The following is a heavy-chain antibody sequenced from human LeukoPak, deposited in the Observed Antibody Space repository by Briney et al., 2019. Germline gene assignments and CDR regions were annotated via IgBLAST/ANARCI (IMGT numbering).Heavy chain of an antibody. CDR3: ARGRGNYGSGSYPFDY. J-gene: IGHJ4*02. CDR1: GGTFSSYA. Sequence: SVKVSCKASGGTFSSYAISWVRQAPGQGLEWMGRIIPILGIANYAQKFQGRVTITADKSTNTAYMELSSLRSEDTAVYYCARGRGNYGSGSYPFDYWGQGTLVTVSS. D-gene: IGHD3-10*01. V-gene: IGHV1-69*04. CDR2: IIPILGIA.